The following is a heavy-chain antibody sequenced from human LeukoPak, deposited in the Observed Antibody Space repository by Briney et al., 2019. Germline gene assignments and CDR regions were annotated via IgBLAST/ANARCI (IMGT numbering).Heavy chain of an antibody. V-gene: IGHV3-33*06. CDR2: IWYDGGNK. D-gene: IGHD3-22*01. J-gene: IGHJ4*02. CDR3: AKDRGGYYYYFDY. CDR1: GFSFSNYG. Sequence: GGSLSLSCAASGFSFSNYGMHWVRQAPGKGLEWVSVIWYDGGNKYYADSVKGRFTISRDNSKNTLYLQMNSLRAEDTAVYYCAKDRGGYYYYFDYWGQGTLVTVSS.